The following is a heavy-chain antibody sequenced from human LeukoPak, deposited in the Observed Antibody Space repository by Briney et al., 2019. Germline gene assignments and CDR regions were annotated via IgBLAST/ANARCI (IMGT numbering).Heavy chain of an antibody. V-gene: IGHV3-23*01. CDR2: ISGSGGST. CDR1: GFIFRSYG. D-gene: IGHD1-26*01. Sequence: PGGSLRLSCAASGFIFRSYGMYWVRQAPGKGLEWVSAISGSGGSTYYADSVKGRFTISRDNSKNTLYLQMNSLRAEDTAVYYCAKGWSGSYGFDYWGQGTLVTVSS. J-gene: IGHJ4*02. CDR3: AKGWSGSYGFDY.